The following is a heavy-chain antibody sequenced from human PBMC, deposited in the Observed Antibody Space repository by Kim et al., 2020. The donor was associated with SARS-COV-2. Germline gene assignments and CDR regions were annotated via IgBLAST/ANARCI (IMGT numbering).Heavy chain of an antibody. CDR1: GFTFSSYA. D-gene: IGHD3-10*01. J-gene: IGHJ6*02. CDR3: ARAREGNYYYGMDV. CDR2: ISYDGSNK. Sequence: GGSLRLSCAASGFTFSSYAMHWVRQAPGKGLEWVAVISYDGSNKYYADSVKGRFTISRDNSKNTLYLQMNSLRAEDTAVYYCARAREGNYYYGMDVWGQGTTVTVSS. V-gene: IGHV3-30*04.